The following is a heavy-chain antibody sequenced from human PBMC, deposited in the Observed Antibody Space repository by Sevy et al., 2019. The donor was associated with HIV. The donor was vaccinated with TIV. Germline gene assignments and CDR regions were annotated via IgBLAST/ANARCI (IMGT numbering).Heavy chain of an antibody. CDR1: GYTLTKLP. D-gene: IGHD3-3*01. CDR3: ATLDFWSENPFYGTDV. Sequence: ASVKVSCKVSGYTLTKLPMHWVRQAPGKGLGWMGGFDPEDGETIYAQRFQGRVTMTEDTSTDTAYMELSSLRSEDTAVYYCATLDFWSENPFYGTDVWGQGTTVTVSS. V-gene: IGHV1-24*01. J-gene: IGHJ6*02. CDR2: FDPEDGET.